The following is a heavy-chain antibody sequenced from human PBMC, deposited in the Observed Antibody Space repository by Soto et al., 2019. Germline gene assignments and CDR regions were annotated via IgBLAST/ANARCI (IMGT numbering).Heavy chain of an antibody. J-gene: IGHJ5*02. Sequence: SETLSLTCTFSGGSIRSGGYYWSWIRQHPGKGLEWIGYIYYSGSTYYNPSLKSRVTISVDTPKNQFSLKLSSVTAADTAVYYCAGSVFPWGQGTLVTVPQ. CDR2: IYYSGST. V-gene: IGHV4-31*03. CDR3: AGSVFP. CDR1: GGSIRSGGYY.